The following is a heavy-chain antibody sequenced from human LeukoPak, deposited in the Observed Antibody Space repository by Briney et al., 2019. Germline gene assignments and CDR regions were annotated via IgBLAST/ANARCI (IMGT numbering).Heavy chain of an antibody. D-gene: IGHD5-24*01. J-gene: IGHJ3*01. V-gene: IGHV3-23*01. CDR2: IASSGRNT. CDR1: GFNFNDAA. CDR3: AKDIQLSA. Sequence: GGSLRLSCAASGFNFNDAAMTWVRQAPGKGLEWVSLIASSGRNTYYTDSVRGRFTLSRDNSKKTLSLQINSLRVEDTAIYYCAKDIQLSAWGLGTMVTVSS.